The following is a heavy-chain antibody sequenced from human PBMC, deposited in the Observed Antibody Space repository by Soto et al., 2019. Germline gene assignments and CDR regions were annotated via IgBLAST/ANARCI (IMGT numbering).Heavy chain of an antibody. CDR2: IIPIFGTA. CDR3: ARSRRGAYSSGWYSPSGYYNYGIDV. J-gene: IGHJ6*02. D-gene: IGHD6-19*01. V-gene: IGHV1-69*13. Sequence: ASVKVSCKASGGTFSSYAISWVRQAPGQGLEWMGGIIPIFGTANYAQKFQGRVTITADESTSTAYMELSSLRSEDTAMYYCARSRRGAYSSGWYSPSGYYNYGIDVWGQGTKVTVSS. CDR1: GGTFSSYA.